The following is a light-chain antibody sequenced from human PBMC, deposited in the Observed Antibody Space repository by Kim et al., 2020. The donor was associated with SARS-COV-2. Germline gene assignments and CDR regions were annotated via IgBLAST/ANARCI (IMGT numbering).Light chain of an antibody. CDR1: QTINTY. Sequence: DIQMTQSPSSLSASVGDRVTITCRASQTINTYLNWYQQKPGKAPQLLIYTASSLQSGVPSRFSGSGSGTDFTLTISSLQPEDFATYYCQQTYSTLSITFGQGKRLEIK. V-gene: IGKV1-39*01. J-gene: IGKJ5*01. CDR2: TAS. CDR3: QQTYSTLSIT.